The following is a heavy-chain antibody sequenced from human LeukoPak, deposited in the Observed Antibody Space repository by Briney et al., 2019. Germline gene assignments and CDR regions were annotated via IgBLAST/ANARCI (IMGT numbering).Heavy chain of an antibody. CDR1: GGSISSGDYY. V-gene: IGHV4-30-4*08. CDR2: IHYSGRT. J-gene: IGHJ3*02. CDR3: ARVRSDGSGTI. D-gene: IGHD3-10*01. Sequence: SETLSLTCTVSGGSISSGDYYWSWIRQPPGKGLEWIGYIHYSGRTYYNPSLKSRYPISVDTSKNQFSLKLSSVTAADTAVYFCARVRSDGSGTIWGQGTMVTVSS.